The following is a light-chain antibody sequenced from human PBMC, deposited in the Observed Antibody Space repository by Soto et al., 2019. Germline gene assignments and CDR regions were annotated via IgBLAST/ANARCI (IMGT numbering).Light chain of an antibody. CDR1: QTVSNY. J-gene: IGKJ1*01. Sequence: IELTQSPSSLSASVGDRVTITCRTSQTVSNYISWYQQKPGKAPKLLSYKASTLKSGVPSRFSGSGSGTEFTLTISSLKPDDFATYYCQHYNSYSEAFGQGTKVDIK. V-gene: IGKV1-5*03. CDR2: KAS. CDR3: QHYNSYSEA.